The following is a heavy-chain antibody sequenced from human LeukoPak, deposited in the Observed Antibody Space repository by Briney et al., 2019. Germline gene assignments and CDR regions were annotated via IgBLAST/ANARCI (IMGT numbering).Heavy chain of an antibody. CDR1: GYTLTELS. CDR3: ARGEFDVVVPAAILFDY. V-gene: IGHV1-24*01. Sequence: ASVKVSCKVSGYTLTELSMHWVRQAPGKGLEWMGGFDPEDGETIYAQKFQGRVTMTEDTSTDTAYMELSSLRSEDTAVYYCARGEFDVVVPAAILFDYWGQGTLVTVSS. CDR2: FDPEDGET. D-gene: IGHD2-2*02. J-gene: IGHJ4*02.